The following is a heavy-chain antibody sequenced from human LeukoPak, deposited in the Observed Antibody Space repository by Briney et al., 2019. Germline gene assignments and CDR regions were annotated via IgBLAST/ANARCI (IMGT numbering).Heavy chain of an antibody. CDR2: IRYDGSNK. CDR3: AKDYYDSSGQRHFDY. V-gene: IGHV3-30*02. J-gene: IGHJ4*02. CDR1: DFPLGSMG. D-gene: IGHD3-22*01. Sequence: GGSLRLSCAASDFPLGSMGRPWAGKAPGKGLRGLALIRYDGSNKYYADSVKGRFSISRDNSKNTLYLQMDSLRAEDTAVYYCAKDYYDSSGQRHFDYWGQGTLVTVSS.